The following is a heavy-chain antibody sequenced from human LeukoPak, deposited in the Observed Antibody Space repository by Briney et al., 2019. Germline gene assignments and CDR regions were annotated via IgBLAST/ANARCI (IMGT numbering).Heavy chain of an antibody. CDR3: ARQDATMVRGVMGEFDY. V-gene: IGHV3-7*01. J-gene: IGHJ4*02. CDR1: GFTFSSYW. CDR2: IKQDGSEK. Sequence: PGGSLRLSCAASGFTFSSYWMSWVRQAPGKGLEWVANIKQDGSEKYHVDSVKGRFTISRDNAKNSLYLQMNSLRAEDTAVSYCARQDATMVRGVMGEFDYWGQGTLVTVSS. D-gene: IGHD3-10*01.